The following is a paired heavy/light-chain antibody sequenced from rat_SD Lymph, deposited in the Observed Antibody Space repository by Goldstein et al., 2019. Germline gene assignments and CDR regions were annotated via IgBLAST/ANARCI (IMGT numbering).Heavy chain of an antibody. Sequence: EVQLVESGGGLVQPGRSLKLSCLASGFTFSNYGMNWIRQAPGKGLEWVASISSSSSYIYYADTVKGRFTISRDNAKNTLYLQMTSLRSEDTALYYCARHRGYSSLDWGQGVMVTVSS. V-gene: IGHV5-34*01. J-gene: IGHJ2*01. CDR2: ISSSSSYI. CDR3: ARHRGYSSLD. CDR1: GFTFSNYG. D-gene: IGHD1-2*01.
Light chain of an antibody. CDR1: QDIGNW. CDR2: GAT. CDR3: LQAYSAPWT. Sequence: DIQMTQSPASLSASLEEIVTITCQASQDIGNWLSWYQQKPGKSPQLLIYGATSLADGVPSRFSGSRSGTQYSLKISRLQVEDIGIYYCLQAYSAPWTFGGGTKLELK. V-gene: IGKV12S16*01. J-gene: IGKJ1*01.